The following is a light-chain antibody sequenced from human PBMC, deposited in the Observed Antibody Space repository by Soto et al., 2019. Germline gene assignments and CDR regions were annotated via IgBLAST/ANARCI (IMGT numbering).Light chain of an antibody. CDR1: SSDVGGYNY. V-gene: IGLV2-14*01. CDR3: SSYTTSNTYV. J-gene: IGLJ1*01. CDR2: EVS. Sequence: QSVLTLPASVSGYPGQSITISCTGRSSDVGGYNYVSWYQQHPGKAPKFMIYEVSRRPSGVSNRFSGSKSGNTASLTVSGLQAEDEADYYCSSYTTSNTYVFGTGTKVTVL.